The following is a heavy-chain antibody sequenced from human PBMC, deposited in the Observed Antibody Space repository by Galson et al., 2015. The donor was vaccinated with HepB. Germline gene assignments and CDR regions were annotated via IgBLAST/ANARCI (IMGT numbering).Heavy chain of an antibody. Sequence: SLRLSCAASGFTFSSYGMHWVRQAPGKGLEWVAVISYDGSNKYYADSVKGRFTISRDNSKNTLYLQMNSLRAEDTAVYYCAKGSGGEYQLLEPFDYWGQGTLVTVSS. CDR2: ISYDGSNK. CDR1: GFTFSSYG. J-gene: IGHJ4*02. CDR3: AKGSGGEYQLLEPFDY. D-gene: IGHD2-2*01. V-gene: IGHV3-30*18.